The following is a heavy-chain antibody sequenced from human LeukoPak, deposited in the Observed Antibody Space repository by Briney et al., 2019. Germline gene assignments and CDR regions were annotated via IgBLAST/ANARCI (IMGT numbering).Heavy chain of an antibody. CDR3: AREASGIAAAGGWPRYYYYGMDV. CDR1: GYTFTSYG. D-gene: IGHD6-13*01. Sequence: ASVKVSCKASGYTFTSYGISWVRQAPGQGLEWMGWISAYNGNTNYAQKLQGRVTMTTDTSTSTAYMELRSLRSDDTAVYYCAREASGIAAAGGWPRYYYYGMDVWGQGTTVTVSS. CDR2: ISAYNGNT. J-gene: IGHJ6*02. V-gene: IGHV1-18*01.